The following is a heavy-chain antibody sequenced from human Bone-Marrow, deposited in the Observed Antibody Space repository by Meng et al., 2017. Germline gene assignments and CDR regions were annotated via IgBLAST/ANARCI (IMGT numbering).Heavy chain of an antibody. V-gene: IGHV3-21*01. CDR2: ISSSSYI. CDR1: GFTFSSYS. J-gene: IGHJ4*02. D-gene: IGHD4-17*01. Sequence: VELVESGGGLVKPGGSLRLSCAASGFTFSSYSMNWVRQAPGKGLEWVSSISSSSYIYYADSVKGRFTISRDNAKNSLYLQMNSLRAEDTAVYYCSRGDYERINDYWGQGTLVTVSS. CDR3: SRGDYERINDY.